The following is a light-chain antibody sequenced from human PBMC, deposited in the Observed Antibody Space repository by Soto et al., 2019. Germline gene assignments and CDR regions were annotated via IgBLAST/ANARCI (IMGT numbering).Light chain of an antibody. CDR2: DVS. CDR1: SREFGGYNY. Sequence: LAQPPSVSGAPWQTVPISCIWNSREFGGYNYVSWYQQHPGKAPKLMIYDVSKRPSGVPDRFSGSKSGNTASLTISGLQAEDEADYYCCPYAGSHTHYVFGPGTKVTVL. J-gene: IGLJ1*01. V-gene: IGLV2-11*01. CDR3: CPYAGSHTHYV.